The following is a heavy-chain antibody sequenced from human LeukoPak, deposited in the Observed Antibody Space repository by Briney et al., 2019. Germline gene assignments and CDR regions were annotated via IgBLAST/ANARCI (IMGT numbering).Heavy chain of an antibody. CDR1: GFTFSSSD. Sequence: GGSLRLSCAASGFTFSSSDMNWVRQAPGKGLEWVSYITSSSSTICYADSVKGRFTISRDNSKDTLYLQMNSLRAEDTAVYYCAKEKTTVKTPGIDYWGQGTLVTVSS. CDR2: ITSSSSTI. V-gene: IGHV3-48*01. CDR3: AKEKTTVKTPGIDY. D-gene: IGHD4-23*01. J-gene: IGHJ4*02.